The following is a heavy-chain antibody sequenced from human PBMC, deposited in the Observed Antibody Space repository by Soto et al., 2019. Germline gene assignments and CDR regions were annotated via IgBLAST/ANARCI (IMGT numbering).Heavy chain of an antibody. V-gene: IGHV3-30-3*01. Sequence: QVQLVESGGGVVQPGRSLRLSCAASGFTFSSYAMHWVRQAPGKGLEWVAVISYDGSNKYYADSVKGRFTISRDNSKNTLYLKMISLRAEDTGVYYCARGPSSSGRADFDYWGQGTLVTVSS. CDR3: ARGPSSSGRADFDY. J-gene: IGHJ4*02. CDR1: GFTFSSYA. D-gene: IGHD2-15*01. CDR2: ISYDGSNK.